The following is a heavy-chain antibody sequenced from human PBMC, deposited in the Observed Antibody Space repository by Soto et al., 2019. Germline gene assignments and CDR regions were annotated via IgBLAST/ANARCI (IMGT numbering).Heavy chain of an antibody. Sequence: QVQLVQSGAEVRKPGSSVKVSCKASGGTFSRHAISWVRQAPGQGLEWMGGIIPMFGTANHAQKFQGRVTIIADEATSTAYRELSSLRSEDTAIYYWARGWGYDSSDYYYAYWGQGTVVIVSS. J-gene: IGHJ4*02. D-gene: IGHD3-22*01. CDR3: ARGWGYDSSDYYYAY. CDR1: GGTFSRHA. V-gene: IGHV1-69*01. CDR2: IIPMFGTA.